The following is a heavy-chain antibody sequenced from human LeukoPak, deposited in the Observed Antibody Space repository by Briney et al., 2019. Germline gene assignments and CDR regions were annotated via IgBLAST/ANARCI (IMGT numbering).Heavy chain of an antibody. V-gene: IGHV2-5*02. CDR1: GFSLSTSGVG. J-gene: IGHJ3*02. CDR3: AHSRLHGLAEDDAFDI. D-gene: IGHD5-18*01. CDR2: IYWDDDK. Sequence: SGPTLVKPTQTLTLTCTFSGFSLSTSGVGVGWIRQPPGKALEWLALIYWDDDKRYSPSLKSRLTITKDTSKNQVVLTMTNMDPVDTATFYCAHSRLHGLAEDDAFDIWGQGTMVTVSS.